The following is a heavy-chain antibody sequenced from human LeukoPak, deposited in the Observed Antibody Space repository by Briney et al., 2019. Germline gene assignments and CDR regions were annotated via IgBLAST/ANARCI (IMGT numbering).Heavy chain of an antibody. Sequence: PGGSLRLSCAASGFTFSSYWMHWVRQAPGKGLVWVSRINSDGSSTSYADSVKGRFTIPRDNAKNTLYLQMNSLRAEDTAVYYCAKGVGATATYYYYYMDVWGKGTTVTVSS. J-gene: IGHJ6*03. CDR2: INSDGSST. CDR1: GFTFSSYW. D-gene: IGHD1-26*01. CDR3: AKGVGATATYYYYYMDV. V-gene: IGHV3-74*01.